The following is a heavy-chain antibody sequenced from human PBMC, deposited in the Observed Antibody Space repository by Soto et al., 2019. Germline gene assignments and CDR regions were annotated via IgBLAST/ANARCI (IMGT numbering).Heavy chain of an antibody. Sequence: GGSLRLSCAASGFTFSSYAMSWVRQAPGKGLEWVSAISGSGGSTYYADSVKGRFTISRDNSKNTLYLQMNSLRAEDTAVYYCAKDIYGSGSYYNSLFYYYYMDVWGKGTTVTVSS. D-gene: IGHD3-10*01. J-gene: IGHJ6*03. CDR2: ISGSGGST. CDR3: AKDIYGSGSYYNSLFYYYYMDV. V-gene: IGHV3-23*01. CDR1: GFTFSSYA.